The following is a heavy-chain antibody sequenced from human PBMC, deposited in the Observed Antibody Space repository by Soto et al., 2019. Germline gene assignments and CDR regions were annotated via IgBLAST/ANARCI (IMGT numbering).Heavy chain of an antibody. D-gene: IGHD3-10*01. CDR1: GYTFTTYA. J-gene: IGHJ4*02. V-gene: IGHV1-3*01. CDR2: INAGTGNT. CDR3: ARDARGDEAPMDY. Sequence: ASVKVSCKASGYTFTTYAMHWVRQAPGQRLEWMGWINAGTGNTKYSQKFQGWVTMTRDTSISTAYMELSRLRSDDTAVYYCARDARGDEAPMDYWGQGTLVTVSS.